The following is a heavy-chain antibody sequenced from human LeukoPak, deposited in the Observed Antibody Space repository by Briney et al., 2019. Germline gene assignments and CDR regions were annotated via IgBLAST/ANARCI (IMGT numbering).Heavy chain of an antibody. CDR1: GFTFSNAR. V-gene: IGHV3-15*01. CDR3: TTEGIVVAADDY. J-gene: IGHJ4*02. Sequence: PGGALRLSCAASGFTFSNARMSWVRQAPGKGLEWVRRFKSKTDGWTTDYAARVKGRFNISRDDSKNTLYPQMSSLNTVDTAEYYCTTEGIVVAADDYWGQGTLVTVSS. D-gene: IGHD2-15*01. CDR2: FKSKTDGWTT.